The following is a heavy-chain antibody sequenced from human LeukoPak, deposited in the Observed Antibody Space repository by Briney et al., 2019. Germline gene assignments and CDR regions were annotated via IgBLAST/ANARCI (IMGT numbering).Heavy chain of an antibody. J-gene: IGHJ4*02. Sequence: SVKVSCKASGGTFSSYAISWVRQAPGQGLEWMGGIIPIFGTANYAQKFQGRVTITTDESTSTAYMELSSLRSEDTAVYYCIRSIAVAGNFGYWGQGTLVTVSS. CDR2: IIPIFGTA. V-gene: IGHV1-69*05. CDR1: GGTFSSYA. CDR3: IRSIAVAGNFGY. D-gene: IGHD6-19*01.